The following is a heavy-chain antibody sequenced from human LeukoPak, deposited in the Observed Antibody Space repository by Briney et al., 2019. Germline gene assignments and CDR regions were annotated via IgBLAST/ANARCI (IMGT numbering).Heavy chain of an antibody. Sequence: ASVKVSCKTSGYTFNSYGISWVRQAPGQGLEWMGWISAYNGNTKNAQNFQGRVTMTTDTSTSTAYMELRSLRSDDTAMYYCTRAASGAGRFRVFEIWGQGTMVTVSS. CDR1: GYTFNSYG. J-gene: IGHJ3*02. CDR2: ISAYNGNT. CDR3: TRAASGAGRFRVFEI. V-gene: IGHV1-18*01. D-gene: IGHD3-10*01.